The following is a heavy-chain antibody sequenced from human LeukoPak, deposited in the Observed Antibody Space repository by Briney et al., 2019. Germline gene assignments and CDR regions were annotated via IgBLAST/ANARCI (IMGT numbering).Heavy chain of an antibody. J-gene: IGHJ5*02. D-gene: IGHD5-12*01. CDR1: GFTFSDYY. Sequence: GGSLRLSCAASGFTFSDYYMSWIHQAPGKGLEWVSYISNSGTTISYADSVKGRFTISRDNAKNSLYLQMNSLRAEDTPVYYCARDKHNSRWNWFDPWGQGILVTVSS. CDR2: ISNSGTTI. V-gene: IGHV3-11*01. CDR3: ARDKHNSRWNWFDP.